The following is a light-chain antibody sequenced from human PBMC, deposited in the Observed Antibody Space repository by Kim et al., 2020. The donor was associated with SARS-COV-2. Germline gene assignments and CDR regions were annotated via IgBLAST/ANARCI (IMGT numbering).Light chain of an antibody. V-gene: IGKV2-30*01. CDR3: MYDTHWPPSFT. CDR2: KVS. CDR1: QSLVFSDGKTY. J-gene: IGKJ4*01. Sequence: DVIMTQSPLSLPVTLGQPASISCRSSQSLVFSDGKTYLNWFHQRPGQSPRRLIYKVSNRDSGVPDRFSGSGSGTDFTLKISRVEAEDVGVYYGMYDTHWPPSFTFGGGTKVDIK.